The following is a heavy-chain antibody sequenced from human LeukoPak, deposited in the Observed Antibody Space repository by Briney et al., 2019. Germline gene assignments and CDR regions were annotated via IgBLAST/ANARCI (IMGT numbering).Heavy chain of an antibody. CDR3: ARGSTVTTFDY. V-gene: IGHV4-39*07. CDR1: GGSISSSSYY. D-gene: IGHD4-17*01. J-gene: IGHJ4*02. Sequence: SETLSLTCTVSGGSISSSSYYWGWVRQPPGKGLEWIGSFYYSGSTYYNPSLKSRVTISVDTSKNQFSLKLSSVTAADTAVYYCARGSTVTTFDYWGQGTLVTVSS. CDR2: FYYSGST.